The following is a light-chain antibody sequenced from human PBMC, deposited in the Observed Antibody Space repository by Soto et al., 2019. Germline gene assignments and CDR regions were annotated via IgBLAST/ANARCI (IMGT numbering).Light chain of an antibody. J-gene: IGKJ1*01. CDR1: QSIGNY. CDR2: AAS. CDR3: QQYNSYSWT. Sequence: IALTQSPATLSLSPGERATLSCRASQSIGNYLAWYHQKPGQAPRLIIYAASNRATGIPARFSGSGSGTECTLTISSLQPDDVATYYCQQYNSYSWTFGQGTKVDIK. V-gene: IGKV3-11*01.